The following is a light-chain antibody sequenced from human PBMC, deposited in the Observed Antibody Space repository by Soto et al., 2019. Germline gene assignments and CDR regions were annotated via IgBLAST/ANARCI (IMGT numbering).Light chain of an antibody. CDR2: RAS. CDR1: QSVSSSY. V-gene: IGKV3-20*01. CDR3: QQYGSYWT. J-gene: IGKJ1*01. Sequence: SQSPRTLSLSPEESATLSCRYSQSVSSSYLAWYQQKPGQAPRLLIYRASSRATGIPDRFSGSGSGTDFTLTISRLEPEDFAVYYCQQYGSYWTFGQGTKVDIK.